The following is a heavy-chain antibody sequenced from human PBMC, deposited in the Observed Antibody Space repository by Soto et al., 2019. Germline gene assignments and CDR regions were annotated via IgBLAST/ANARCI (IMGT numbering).Heavy chain of an antibody. CDR3: VRETLRPAARYDWFDP. D-gene: IGHD2-2*01. J-gene: IGHJ5*02. CDR2: ISYDGSNQ. CDR1: GFTFSNYP. V-gene: IGHV3-30*04. Sequence: QVHLVESGGGVVQPGRSLRLSCAASGFTFSNYPLHWVRQAPGKGLEWVAVISYDGSNQYYGDSVRGRFSISRDTSKNTLYLQMNSLRSDDTGVYYCVRETLRPAARYDWFDPWGQGTLVTVSS.